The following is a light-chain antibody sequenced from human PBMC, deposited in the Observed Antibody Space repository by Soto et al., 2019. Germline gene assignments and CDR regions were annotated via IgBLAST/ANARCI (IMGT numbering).Light chain of an antibody. Sequence: QSVLTQPPSVSAAPGQRVTISSSGDTSNIGNNYVSWYQHLPGTAPKLLIYDNNKRPSGIPDRFSGSKSGTSATLGITGLQTGDEANYYCGTWDYSLSAVVFGGGTKLTVL. CDR3: GTWDYSLSAVV. CDR1: TSNIGNNY. J-gene: IGLJ2*01. V-gene: IGLV1-51*01. CDR2: DNN.